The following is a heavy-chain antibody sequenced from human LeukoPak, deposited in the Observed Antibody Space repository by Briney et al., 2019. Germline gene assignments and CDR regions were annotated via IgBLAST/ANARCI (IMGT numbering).Heavy chain of an antibody. CDR2: IYTSGST. CDR3: ARQLGYCSSTSCRAFDP. D-gene: IGHD2-2*01. Sequence: PSQTLSLTCTVSGGSISSGSYYWSWIRQPAGKGLEWIGRIYTSGSTNYNPPLKSRVTISVDTSKNQFSLKLSSVTAADTAVYYCARQLGYCSSTSCRAFDPWGQGTLVTVSS. CDR1: GGSISSGSYY. J-gene: IGHJ5*02. V-gene: IGHV4-61*02.